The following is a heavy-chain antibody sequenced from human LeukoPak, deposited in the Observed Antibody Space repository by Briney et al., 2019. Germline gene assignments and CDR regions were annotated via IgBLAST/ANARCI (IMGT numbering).Heavy chain of an antibody. V-gene: IGHV4-34*01. Sequence: SETLSLTCAVYGGSFSGYYWSWIRQPPGKGLEWIGEINHSGSTNYNPSLKSRVTISVDTSKNQFSLKLSSVTAADTAVYYCARRHPFDYWGQGTLVTVSS. J-gene: IGHJ4*02. CDR2: INHSGST. CDR3: ARRHPFDY. CDR1: GGSFSGYY.